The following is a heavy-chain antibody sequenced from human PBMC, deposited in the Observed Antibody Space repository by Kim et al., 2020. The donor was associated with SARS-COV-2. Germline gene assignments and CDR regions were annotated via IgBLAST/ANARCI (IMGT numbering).Heavy chain of an antibody. CDR3: ARHAPSYDSGGSYPYFCDH. Sequence: SETLSLTCIVSGDSITSGTYYWGWIRQPPGKGLEWIGTIFWSGNTRYNPSLESRVTISVHTAQNQFYLNLNSMAAADTAIYYCARHAPSYDSGGSYPYFCDHWGQGTLVSVSS. V-gene: IGHV4-39*01. J-gene: IGHJ4*02. D-gene: IGHD3-22*01. CDR2: IFWSGNT. CDR1: GDSITSGTYY.